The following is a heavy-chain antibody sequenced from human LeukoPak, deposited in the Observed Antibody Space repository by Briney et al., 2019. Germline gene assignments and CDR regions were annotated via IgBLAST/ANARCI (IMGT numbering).Heavy chain of an antibody. Sequence: GGSLRLSCAASGFTFSNHGMHWVRQAPGKGPEWVALIWYDGSNKFYGDSVKGRFTISRDNSKNTVYLQMNSLRAEDTAVYYCARVFGTLYYYYYMDVWGKGTTVTVSS. CDR3: ARVFGTLYYYYYMDV. J-gene: IGHJ6*03. D-gene: IGHD6-13*01. CDR2: IWYDGSNK. V-gene: IGHV3-33*01. CDR1: GFTFSNHG.